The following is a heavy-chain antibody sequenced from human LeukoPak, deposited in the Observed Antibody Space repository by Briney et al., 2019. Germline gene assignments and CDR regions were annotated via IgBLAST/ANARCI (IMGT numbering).Heavy chain of an antibody. V-gene: IGHV1-18*01. CDR3: ARSYYYGSGQYYAYFDY. Sequence: ASVKVSCKASGYTFTSYGISWVRQAPGQGLEWMGWISAYNGNTNYAQKLQGRVTMTTDTSTSTAYMELRSLRSEDTAVYYCARSYYYGSGQYYAYFDYWGQGTLVTVSS. J-gene: IGHJ4*02. CDR1: GYTFTSYG. CDR2: ISAYNGNT. D-gene: IGHD3-10*01.